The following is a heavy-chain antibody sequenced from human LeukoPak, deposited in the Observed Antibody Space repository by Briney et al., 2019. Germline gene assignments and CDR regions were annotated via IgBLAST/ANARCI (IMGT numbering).Heavy chain of an antibody. Sequence: QPGGSLRLSCAASGFIFSSYAMSWVRQAPGKGLEWVSTISGSGGSTYYADSVKGRFTISRDNSKNTVYLQMNSLRAEDTAVYYCAKDGGDYDNSGYSSWFDPWGQGTLVTVSS. CDR2: ISGSGGST. V-gene: IGHV3-23*01. J-gene: IGHJ5*02. CDR1: GFIFSSYA. D-gene: IGHD3-22*01. CDR3: AKDGGDYDNSGYSSWFDP.